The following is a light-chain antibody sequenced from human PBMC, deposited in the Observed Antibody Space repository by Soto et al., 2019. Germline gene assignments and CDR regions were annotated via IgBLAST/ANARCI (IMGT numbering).Light chain of an antibody. CDR1: SSDVGGYNS. CDR3: CSYTSSRALV. CDR2: DVI. J-gene: IGLJ2*01. Sequence: QSALTQPASVSGSPGQSITISCTGTSSDVGGYNSVSWYQQHPGKAPKLVIYDVINRPSGVSNRFSASKSGNTASLTISGLQTEDEADYYCCSYTSSRALVFGGGTKVTVL. V-gene: IGLV2-14*03.